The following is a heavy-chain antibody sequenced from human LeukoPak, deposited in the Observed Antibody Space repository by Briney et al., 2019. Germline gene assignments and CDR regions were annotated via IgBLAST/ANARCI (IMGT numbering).Heavy chain of an antibody. J-gene: IGHJ6*02. V-gene: IGHV3-11*01. CDR2: ISSRGRTI. D-gene: IGHD6-13*01. CDR1: GFTFNDYY. CDR3: ARDPESAAGPDYYYFYGMDA. Sequence: KSGGSLRLSCAASGFTFNDYYMSWIRQAPGKGLEWISYISSRGRTIYYADSVKGRITISRDNAKKSLYLQMNSLRAEDTAVYYCARDPESAAGPDYYYFYGMDAWGQGTTVTVSS.